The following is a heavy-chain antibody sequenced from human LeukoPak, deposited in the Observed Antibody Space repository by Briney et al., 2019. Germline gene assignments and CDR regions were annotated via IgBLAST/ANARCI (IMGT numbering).Heavy chain of an antibody. CDR1: GFTFSDYY. CDR2: ISSSGSTI. CDR3: DMLGQWLPLIDY. D-gene: IGHD6-19*01. Sequence: GGSLRLSCAVSGFTFSDYYMSWIRQAPGKGLEWVSYISSSGSTIYYADSVKGRFTISRDNAKNSLYLQMNSLRAEDTAVYYCDMLGQWLPLIDYWGQGTLVTVSS. J-gene: IGHJ4*02. V-gene: IGHV3-11*01.